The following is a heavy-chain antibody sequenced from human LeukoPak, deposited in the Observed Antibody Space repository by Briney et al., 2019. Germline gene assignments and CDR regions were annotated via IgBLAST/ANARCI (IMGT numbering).Heavy chain of an antibody. Sequence: SETLSLTCTVSGGSISSSSYYWGWIRQPPGKGLEWIGSIYYSGSTYYNPSLKSRVTISVDTSKNQFSLKLSSVTAADTAVYYCARGSSYYYDSSGYRGFDPWGQGTLVTVSS. CDR3: ARGSSYYYDSSGYRGFDP. D-gene: IGHD3-22*01. CDR2: IYYSGST. J-gene: IGHJ5*02. V-gene: IGHV4-39*07. CDR1: GGSISSSSYY.